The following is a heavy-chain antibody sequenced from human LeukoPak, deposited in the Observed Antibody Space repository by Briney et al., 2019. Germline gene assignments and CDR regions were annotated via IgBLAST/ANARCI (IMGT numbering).Heavy chain of an antibody. Sequence: GGSLRLSCAASGFTFDDYGMSWVRQAPGKGQEWVSGINWNGGSTGYADSVKGRFTISRDNAKNSLYLQMNSLRAEDTAVYYCARDGTGVGSTKFDYWGQGTLVTVSS. D-gene: IGHD1-26*01. V-gene: IGHV3-20*04. CDR2: INWNGGST. CDR1: GFTFDDYG. CDR3: ARDGTGVGSTKFDY. J-gene: IGHJ4*02.